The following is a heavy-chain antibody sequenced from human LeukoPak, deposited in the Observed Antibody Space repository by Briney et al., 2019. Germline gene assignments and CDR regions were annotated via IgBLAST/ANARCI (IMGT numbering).Heavy chain of an antibody. J-gene: IGHJ4*02. D-gene: IGHD1-7*01. Sequence: SETLSLTCTVSGGSISSYYWSWIRQPPGKGLEWIGYIYYSGSTYYNPSLKSRVTISVDTSKNQFSLKLSSVTAADTAVYYCARVGLTGTRPFDYWGQGTLVTVSS. CDR2: IYYSGST. V-gene: IGHV4-59*08. CDR3: ARVGLTGTRPFDY. CDR1: GGSISSYY.